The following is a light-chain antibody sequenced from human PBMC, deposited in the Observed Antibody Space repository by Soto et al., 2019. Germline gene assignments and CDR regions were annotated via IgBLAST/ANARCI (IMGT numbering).Light chain of an antibody. CDR3: QQRSDWPWT. Sequence: EIELTQSPATLSLSPGERGTLSCRASESVTNYLAWYQQKPGQAPRLLVYDVSSRATGTPARFSGGGSGTDFTLTISNLVPEDFAVYYCQQRSDWPWTFGQGTKVDIK. V-gene: IGKV3-11*01. CDR1: ESVTNY. CDR2: DVS. J-gene: IGKJ1*01.